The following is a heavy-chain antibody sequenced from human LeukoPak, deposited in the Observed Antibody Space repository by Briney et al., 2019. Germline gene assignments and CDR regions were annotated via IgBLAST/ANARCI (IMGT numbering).Heavy chain of an antibody. J-gene: IGHJ4*02. CDR1: GGSISSYY. Sequence: SETLSLTCTVSGGSISSYYWSWIRQPPGKGLEWIGYIYYSGSTNYNPSLKSRVTMSVDTSKNQFSLKLSSVTAADTAVYYCASNHYYDSSGYYPALRYWGQGTLVTVSS. CDR2: IYYSGST. CDR3: ASNHYYDSSGYYPALRY. D-gene: IGHD3-22*01. V-gene: IGHV4-59*12.